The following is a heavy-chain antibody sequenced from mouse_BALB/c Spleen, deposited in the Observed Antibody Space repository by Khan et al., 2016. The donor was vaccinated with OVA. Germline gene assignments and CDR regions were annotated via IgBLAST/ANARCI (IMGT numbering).Heavy chain of an antibody. CDR2: INPSTGYT. D-gene: IGHD1-1*01. CDR3: ARRGLRWDLDH. J-gene: IGHJ2*01. Sequence: QVQLQQSGAELAKPGASVKMSCKASGYTFINYWILWVKQRPGQGLEWIGYINPSTGYTEYNQNFKDKATLTADKSSSTAYMQLSSLTSEDSAVYXRARRGLRWDLDHRGQGTPLTVSP. CDR1: GYTFINYW. V-gene: IGHV1-7*01.